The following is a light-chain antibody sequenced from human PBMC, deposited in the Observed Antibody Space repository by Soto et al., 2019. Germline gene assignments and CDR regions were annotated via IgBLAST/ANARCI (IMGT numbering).Light chain of an antibody. CDR3: QQRHNWPIT. CDR1: QSVSNNY. V-gene: IGKV3D-20*02. CDR2: GAS. J-gene: IGKJ5*01. Sequence: EIVFTQSPGTLSLSPGERATLSCRASQSVSNNYLAWYQQKPGQAPRLLIYGASTRATGIPARFSGSGSGTEFTLTISGLEPADLGVYYCQQRHNWPITFGQGTRLEIK.